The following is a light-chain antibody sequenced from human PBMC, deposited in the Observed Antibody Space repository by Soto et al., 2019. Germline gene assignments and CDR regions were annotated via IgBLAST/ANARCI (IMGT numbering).Light chain of an antibody. CDR3: QQSYSTLIT. Sequence: DIQMTQSPSSLSASVGDRVTITCRASQSMSSYLNWYQQKPGKAPRLLIYAASTLHGGVPSRFSGSGSGTDFTLTISSLQREDFATYYCQQSYSTLITFGQGTRLEIK. CDR2: AAS. V-gene: IGKV1-39*01. J-gene: IGKJ5*01. CDR1: QSMSSY.